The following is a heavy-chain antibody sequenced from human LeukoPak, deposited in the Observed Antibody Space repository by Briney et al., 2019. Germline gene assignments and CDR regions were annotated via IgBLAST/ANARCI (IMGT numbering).Heavy chain of an antibody. Sequence: SQTLSLTCAVSGGSISSGSYYWSWIRQPAGKGLEWIGRIYTSGSTNYNPSLKSRVTISVDTSKNQFSLKLSSVTAADTAVYYCARDLGQYYDILTGYTRYWYFDLWGRGTLVTVSS. CDR2: IYTSGST. D-gene: IGHD3-9*01. J-gene: IGHJ2*01. CDR3: ARDLGQYYDILTGYTRYWYFDL. V-gene: IGHV4-61*02. CDR1: GGSISSGSYY.